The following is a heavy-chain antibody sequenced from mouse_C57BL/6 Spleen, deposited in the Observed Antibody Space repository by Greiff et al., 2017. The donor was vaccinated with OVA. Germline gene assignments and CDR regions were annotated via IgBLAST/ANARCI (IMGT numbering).Heavy chain of an antibody. D-gene: IGHD1-1*01. J-gene: IGHJ3*01. V-gene: IGHV1-59*01. CDR2: IDPSDSYT. CDR1: GYTFTSYW. Sequence: QVQLQQPGAELVRPGTSVKLSCKASGYTFTSYWMHWVKQRPGQGLEWIGVIDPSDSYTKSNQKFKGKATLTVDTSSSTAYMRLSSLTTEDSAVYYCERSLSFYGSTHGEVWFAYWGQGTLVTVAA. CDR3: ERSLSFYGSTHGEVWFAY.